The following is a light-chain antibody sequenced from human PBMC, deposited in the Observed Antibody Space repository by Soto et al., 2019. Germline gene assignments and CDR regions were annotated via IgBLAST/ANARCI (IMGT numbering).Light chain of an antibody. V-gene: IGLV2-14*03. CDR2: DVN. J-gene: IGLJ2*01. CDR3: SSYSISRPFAA. CDR1: SSDVGGYDY. Sequence: QSALTQPASVSGSPGQSITISCTGTSSDVGGYDYVSWYQHRPGRAPTLIIYDVNDRPSGVSNRFYGSKSGDTASLTISGLQAEDEADYYCSSYSISRPFAAFGGGTQLTVL.